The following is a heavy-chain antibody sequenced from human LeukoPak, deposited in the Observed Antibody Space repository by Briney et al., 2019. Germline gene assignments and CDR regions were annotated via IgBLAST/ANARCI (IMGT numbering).Heavy chain of an antibody. CDR1: GFTFSSYG. Sequence: GGSLRLSCAASGFTFSSYGMYWVRQAPGKGVEWVSSISSSSTYIYYADSVKARFTISRDNAKNSLYLQMNSLRAEDMAVYYCARDNRYYGSGSYSDYWGQGTLVTVSS. J-gene: IGHJ4*02. CDR2: ISSSSTYI. V-gene: IGHV3-21*06. CDR3: ARDNRYYGSGSYSDY. D-gene: IGHD3-10*01.